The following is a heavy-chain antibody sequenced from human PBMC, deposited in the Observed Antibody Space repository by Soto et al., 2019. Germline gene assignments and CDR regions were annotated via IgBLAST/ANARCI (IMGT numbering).Heavy chain of an antibody. V-gene: IGHV1-69*05. J-gene: IGHJ5*02. CDR3: ARDGDPGYSFLSGPLGAGRVGP. CDR2: IVPMFGTA. CDR1: GGTFGNTA. D-gene: IGHD3-3*01. Sequence: QVQLVQSGAEVKEPRSSVNVSCKTSGGTFGNTAVTWVRQAPGQGLEWIGGIVPMFGTAHYAQKFRGRVTITSDESTSTAYMELCSLCSDDTAVYYCARDGDPGYSFLSGPLGAGRVGPWGHVPLVDVSS.